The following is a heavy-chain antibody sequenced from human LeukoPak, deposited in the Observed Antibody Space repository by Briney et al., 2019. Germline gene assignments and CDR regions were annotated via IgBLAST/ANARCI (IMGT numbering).Heavy chain of an antibody. V-gene: IGHV4-59*12. CDR2: IYYSGGD. D-gene: IGHD3-22*01. Sequence: PSETLSLTCSVSGGSISTYYWTWIRQPPGKGLEWIGYIYYSGGDNYNPSLKSRVTVSLDTSKNQFSLKLSSVTAADTAVYYCARESDYYDSSGYYSWGQGTLVTVSS. J-gene: IGHJ4*02. CDR1: GGSISTYY. CDR3: ARESDYYDSSGYYS.